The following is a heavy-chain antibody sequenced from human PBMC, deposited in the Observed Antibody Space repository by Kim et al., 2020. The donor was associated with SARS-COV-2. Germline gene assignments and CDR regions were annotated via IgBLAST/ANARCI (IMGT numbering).Heavy chain of an antibody. J-gene: IGHJ4*02. CDR1: GFTFSSYE. V-gene: IGHV3-48*03. Sequence: GGSLRLSCAASGFTFSSYEMNWVRQAPGKGLEWVSYISSSSIIYYADSVKGRFTISRDNAKNSLYLQMNSLRAEDTAVYYCARDKGQYLDWLGDYWGQGTLVTVSS. CDR2: ISSSSII. CDR3: ARDKGQYLDWLGDY. D-gene: IGHD3-9*01.